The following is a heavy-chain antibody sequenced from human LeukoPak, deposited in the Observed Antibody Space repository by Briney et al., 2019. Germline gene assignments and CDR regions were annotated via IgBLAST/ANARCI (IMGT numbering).Heavy chain of an antibody. Sequence: GSLRLSCAASKFTFNSYGMSWVRLAPGKGLQWVSTISGSGDNTYYADSVKGRFTISRDNAKNSLYLQMNSLRAEDTALYYCARLYGSGSFYMDVWGKGTTVTVSS. CDR1: KFTFNSYG. CDR3: ARLYGSGSFYMDV. D-gene: IGHD3-10*01. CDR2: ISGSGDNT. J-gene: IGHJ6*03. V-gene: IGHV3-23*01.